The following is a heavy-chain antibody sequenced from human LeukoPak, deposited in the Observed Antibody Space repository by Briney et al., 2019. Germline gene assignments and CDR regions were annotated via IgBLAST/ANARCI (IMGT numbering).Heavy chain of an antibody. V-gene: IGHV3-21*06. CDR1: GFSFSSYN. J-gene: IGHJ6*03. Sequence: GGSLRLSCAASGFSFSSYNMNWVRQAPGKGPEWVSSITSSSSYIYYADSVKGRFTISRDNAKNSLYLQMNSLRAEDTAVYYCASEGIAAAGTYYYYYYMDVWGKGTTVTVSS. CDR3: ASEGIAAAGTYYYYYYMDV. CDR2: ITSSSSYI. D-gene: IGHD6-13*01.